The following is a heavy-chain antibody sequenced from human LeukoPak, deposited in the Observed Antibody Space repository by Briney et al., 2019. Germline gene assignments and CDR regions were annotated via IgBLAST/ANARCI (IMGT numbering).Heavy chain of an antibody. CDR2: ISVYNDNT. Sequence: ASVKVSCKASGYTFTGYGITWVRQAPGQGLEWMGWISVYNDNTNYAQKFQGRVTMTTDTYTSTAYMELRSLRSDDTAVYYCARDRRVRGYYDTSGYYCDYWGQGTLVTVSS. D-gene: IGHD3-22*01. V-gene: IGHV1-18*01. CDR1: GYTFTGYG. CDR3: ARDRRVRGYYDTSGYYCDY. J-gene: IGHJ4*02.